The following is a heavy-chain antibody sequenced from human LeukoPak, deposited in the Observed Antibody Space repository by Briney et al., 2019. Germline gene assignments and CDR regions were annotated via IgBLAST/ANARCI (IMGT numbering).Heavy chain of an antibody. CDR1: GGSISSSNYY. V-gene: IGHV4-61*01. J-gene: IGHJ4*02. D-gene: IGHD3-22*01. CDR2: IYYSGST. Sequence: SETLSLTCTVSGGSISSSNYYWNWIRQPPGKGLEWIGYIYYSGSTNYNPSLKSRVTISVDTSKNQFSLKPSSVTAADTAVYYCARDRSGYYDSSGYETWGQGTLVTVSS. CDR3: ARDRSGYYDSSGYET.